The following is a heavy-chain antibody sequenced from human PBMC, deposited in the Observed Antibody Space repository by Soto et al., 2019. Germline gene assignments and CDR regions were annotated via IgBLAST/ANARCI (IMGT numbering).Heavy chain of an antibody. Sequence: GGSLRLSCAASGFTVSSNYMSWVRQAPGKGLEWVSVIYSGGSTYYADSVKGRFTISRDNSKNTLYLQMNSLRAEDTAVYYCARGRVGWELLFYYYGMDVWGQGTTVTVSS. D-gene: IGHD1-26*01. CDR1: GFTVSSNY. V-gene: IGHV3-53*01. CDR3: ARGRVGWELLFYYYGMDV. CDR2: IYSGGST. J-gene: IGHJ6*02.